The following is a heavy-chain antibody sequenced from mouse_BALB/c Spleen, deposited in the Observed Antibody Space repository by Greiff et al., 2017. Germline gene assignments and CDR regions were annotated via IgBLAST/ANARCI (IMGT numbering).Heavy chain of an antibody. CDR2: ISSGGSYT. J-gene: IGHJ4*01. CDR1: GFTFSSYA. Sequence: EVMLVESGGGLVKPGGSLKLSCAASGFTFSSYAMSWVRQSPEKRLEWVAEISSGGSYTYYPDTVTGRFTISRDNAKNTLYLEMSSLRSEDTAMYYCARGGDDYSYYYAMDYWGQGTSVTVSP. V-gene: IGHV5-9-4*01. D-gene: IGHD2-4*01. CDR3: ARGGDDYSYYYAMDY.